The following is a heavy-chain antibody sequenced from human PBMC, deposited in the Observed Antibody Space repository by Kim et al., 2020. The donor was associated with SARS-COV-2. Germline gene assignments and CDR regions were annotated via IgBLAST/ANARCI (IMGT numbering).Heavy chain of an antibody. D-gene: IGHD3-10*01. Sequence: SVKGRFTSSRDNAKNSMYLQMNSLRAEDTAVYYCARGYDSRSYQNNWFDPWGQGTLVTVSS. J-gene: IGHJ5*02. CDR3: ARGYDSRSYQNNWFDP. V-gene: IGHV3-11*04.